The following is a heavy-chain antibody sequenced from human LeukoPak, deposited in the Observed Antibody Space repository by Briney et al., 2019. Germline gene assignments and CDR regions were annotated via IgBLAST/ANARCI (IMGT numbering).Heavy chain of an antibody. CDR1: GGSISSGGYY. J-gene: IGHJ5*02. V-gene: IGHV4-30-2*01. Sequence: PSETLSLTCTVSGGSISSGGYYWSWIRQPPGKGLEWIGYIYHSGSTYYNPSLKSRVTISVDRSKNQFSLKLGSVTAADTAVYYCAREYCSSTSCYFQPTENWFDPWGQGTLVTVSS. D-gene: IGHD2-2*01. CDR2: IYHSGST. CDR3: AREYCSSTSCYFQPTENWFDP.